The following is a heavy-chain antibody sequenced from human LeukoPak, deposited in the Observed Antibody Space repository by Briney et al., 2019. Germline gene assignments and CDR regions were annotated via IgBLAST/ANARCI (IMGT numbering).Heavy chain of an antibody. V-gene: IGHV1-46*01. CDR2: INPSDGGT. Sequence: ASVKVSCKASGYTFTKFSMHWVRQAPGQGLEWMGIINPSDGGTTYAQKFQGRVTMTSDMSTSTVYMEVSSLRSEDTAVYYCARSSAEYWGQGTLVTVSS. CDR3: ARSSAEY. J-gene: IGHJ4*02. CDR1: GYTFTKFS. D-gene: IGHD6-19*01.